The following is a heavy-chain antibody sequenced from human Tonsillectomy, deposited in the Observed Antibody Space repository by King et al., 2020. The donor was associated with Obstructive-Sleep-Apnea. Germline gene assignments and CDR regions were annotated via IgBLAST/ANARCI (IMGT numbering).Heavy chain of an antibody. D-gene: IGHD6-13*01. CDR2: ISYDGSNK. V-gene: IGHV3-30*18. Sequence: HVQLVESGGGVFQPGRSLRLSCAASGLTFISYGMNGVRQAPGKGLKWVAVISYDGSNKYYADSVKGRFTVSRDNSKNTLYLQMNSLRPEDTAVYYCAKEMIAAAATGGMDVWGQGTTVTVSS. J-gene: IGHJ6*02. CDR3: AKEMIAAAATGGMDV. CDR1: GLTFISYG.